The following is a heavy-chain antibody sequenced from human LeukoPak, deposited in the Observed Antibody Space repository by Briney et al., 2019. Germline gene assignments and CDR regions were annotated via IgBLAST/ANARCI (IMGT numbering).Heavy chain of an antibody. Sequence: ASVKVSCKASGYTFTSYDINWVRQATGQGLEWMGWMNPNSGNTGYAQKFQGRVTMTRDTSISTAYMELSRLRSDDTAVYYCARVDSSGWYLYYFDYWGQGTLVTVSS. J-gene: IGHJ4*02. CDR3: ARVDSSGWYLYYFDY. D-gene: IGHD6-19*01. V-gene: IGHV1-8*01. CDR2: MNPNSGNT. CDR1: GYTFTSYD.